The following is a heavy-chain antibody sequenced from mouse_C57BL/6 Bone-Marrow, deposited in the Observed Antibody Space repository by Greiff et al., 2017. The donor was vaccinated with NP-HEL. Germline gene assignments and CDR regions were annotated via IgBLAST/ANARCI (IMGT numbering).Heavy chain of an antibody. CDR2: IDPSDSYS. V-gene: IGHV1-59*01. CDR1: GYTSFSYW. D-gene: IGHD1-2*01. Sequence: VQLQQPGAELVRPPTSVKLFCKASGYTSFSYWMLWVMQRPRQDLVWFGVIDPSDSYSNYYQKFMGKATSIVETSSSTAYMQLSSLTSEDSAVYYCARSRITAAYFDYWGQGTTLTVSS. CDR3: ARSRITAAYFDY. J-gene: IGHJ2*01.